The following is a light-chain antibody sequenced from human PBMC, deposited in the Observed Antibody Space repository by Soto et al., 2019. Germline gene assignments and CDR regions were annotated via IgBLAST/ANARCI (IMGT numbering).Light chain of an antibody. Sequence: EIVLTPSPATLSFPPAERPTLFCMPSQSGSSHLAWYQQKPGQAPSLLIYDTATRAAGIPARFSGSGSGTEVTLTIRSLQSEDFAVYYCQQYNNWPPIIFGQGKRRENK. V-gene: IGKV3-15*01. CDR1: QSGSSH. J-gene: IGKJ5*01. CDR3: QQYNNWPPII. CDR2: DTA.